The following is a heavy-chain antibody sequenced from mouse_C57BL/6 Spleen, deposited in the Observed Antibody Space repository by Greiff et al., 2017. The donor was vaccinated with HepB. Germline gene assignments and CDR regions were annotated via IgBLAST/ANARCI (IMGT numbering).Heavy chain of an antibody. D-gene: IGHD1-1*01. CDR3: ARDQGTVVAPFDY. Sequence: DVQLQESGPGLVKPSQSLSLTCSVTGYSITSGYYWNWIRQFPGNKLEWMGYISYDGSNNYNPSLKNRISITRDTSKNQFFLKLNSVTTEDTATYYCARDQGTVVAPFDYWGQGTTLTVSS. V-gene: IGHV3-6*01. CDR2: ISYDGSN. J-gene: IGHJ2*01. CDR1: GYSITSGYY.